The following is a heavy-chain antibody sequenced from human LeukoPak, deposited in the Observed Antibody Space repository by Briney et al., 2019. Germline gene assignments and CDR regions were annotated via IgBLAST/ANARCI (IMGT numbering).Heavy chain of an antibody. D-gene: IGHD3-10*01. Sequence: ASVKVSFKASGHIFTNYHLHWVRLAPGRGLEWMGAVYTDGGTITNTRSFQDRVTMTRDVSTRTVYMELSNLNSEDTAVYYCATEAPGSYRFDNWGQEILVTVSS. V-gene: IGHV1-46*01. CDR2: VYTDGGTI. CDR1: GHIFTNYH. CDR3: ATEAPGSYRFDN. J-gene: IGHJ4*02.